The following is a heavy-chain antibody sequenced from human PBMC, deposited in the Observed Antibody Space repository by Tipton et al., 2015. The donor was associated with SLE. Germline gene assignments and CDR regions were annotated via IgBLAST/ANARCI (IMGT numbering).Heavy chain of an antibody. CDR2: ITNNGNT. CDR3: AREGAYYVILTGVFDS. V-gene: IGHV4-39*07. CDR1: GGPLSGSNYY. J-gene: IGHJ4*02. D-gene: IGHD3-9*01. Sequence: TLSLTCTVSGGPLSGSNYYWEWIRQTPGKGPEWIGRITNNGNTYYNPSLKSRVIMSVDTSKKQFSLELSSVTAADTAVYYCAREGAYYVILTGVFDSWGQGTLVTVSS.